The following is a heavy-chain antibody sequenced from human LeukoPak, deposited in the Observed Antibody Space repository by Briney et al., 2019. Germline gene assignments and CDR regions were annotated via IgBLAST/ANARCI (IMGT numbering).Heavy chain of an antibody. CDR2: IKSRTDGGTT. CDR3: ATEYYGAYNY. D-gene: IGHD4-17*01. V-gene: IGHV3-15*01. Sequence: PGGSLRLSCAASGFSFTNARMSWVRHAPGKGLEWVGHIKSRTDGGTTDYAAPVKDRFTISRDDSQDTLYLQMNSLKTEDIAVYYCATEYYGAYNYWGQGTLVTVSS. CDR1: GFSFTNAR. J-gene: IGHJ4*02.